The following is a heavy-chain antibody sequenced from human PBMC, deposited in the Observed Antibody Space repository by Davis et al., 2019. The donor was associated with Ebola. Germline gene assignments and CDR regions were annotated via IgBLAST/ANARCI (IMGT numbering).Heavy chain of an antibody. CDR1: GGSISSYY. V-gene: IGHV3-21*01. CDR2: ISSSSSYI. D-gene: IGHD2-2*01. J-gene: IGHJ6*04. Sequence: PSETLSLTCTVSGGSISSYYWNWVRQAPGKGLEWVSSISSSSSYIYYADSVKGRFTISRDNSKNTLYLQMNSLRAEDTAVYYCARETEYPDVWGKGTTVTVSS. CDR3: ARETEYPDV.